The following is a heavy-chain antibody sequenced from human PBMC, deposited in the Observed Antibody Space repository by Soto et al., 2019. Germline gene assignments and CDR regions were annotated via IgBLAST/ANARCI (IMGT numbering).Heavy chain of an antibody. CDR2: ISSSSSYI. V-gene: IGHV3-21*01. CDR1: GFTFSSYS. CDR3: ARAVLLWFGDGYYGMDV. D-gene: IGHD3-10*01. Sequence: EVQLVESGGGLVKPGGSLRLSCAASGFTFSSYSMNWVRQAPGKGLEWVPSISSSSSYIYYADSVKGRFTISRDNAKNSLYLQMNSLRAEDTAVYYCARAVLLWFGDGYYGMDVWGQGTTVTVSS. J-gene: IGHJ6*02.